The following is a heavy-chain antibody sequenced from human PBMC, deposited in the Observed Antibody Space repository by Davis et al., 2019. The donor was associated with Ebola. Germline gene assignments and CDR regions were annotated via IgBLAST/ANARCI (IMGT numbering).Heavy chain of an antibody. CDR1: GFSFSDYD. D-gene: IGHD1-7*01. V-gene: IGHV3-13*01. CDR2: IGAAADT. Sequence: GESLKISCAASGFSFSDYDMHWVRQVTGKGLEWVSAIGAAADTYYSGSVKGRFTISRENGKNSLYLQMNSLRAGDTAVYYCAREAITGTTWYAFDVWGQGKMVTVSS. CDR3: AREAITGTTWYAFDV. J-gene: IGHJ3*01.